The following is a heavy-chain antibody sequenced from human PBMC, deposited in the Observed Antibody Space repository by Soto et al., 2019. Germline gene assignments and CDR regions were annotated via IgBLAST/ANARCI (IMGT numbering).Heavy chain of an antibody. Sequence: QVQLVQSGAEVKKPGASVKVSCKASGYTFTSYGISWVRQAPGQGLEWMGWISAYNGNTNYGQKLQGRVTMTTDTSTSTDYVVRGRLRYDDTAVYYCARDTGGSGYDGKDIWGQGTTVSVSS. V-gene: IGHV1-18*01. CDR1: GYTFTSYG. D-gene: IGHD2-15*01. CDR3: ARDTGGSGYDGKDI. CDR2: ISAYNGNT. J-gene: IGHJ6*02.